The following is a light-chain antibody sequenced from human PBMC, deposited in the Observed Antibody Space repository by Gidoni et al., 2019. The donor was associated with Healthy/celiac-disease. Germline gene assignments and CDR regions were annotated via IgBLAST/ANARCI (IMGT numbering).Light chain of an antibody. CDR2: DDS. CDR3: QVWDSSSDGNV. Sequence: SYVLTQPPSVSVAPGQTARITCGGNNIGRKSVDWYQQKPGQDPVLVVYDDSDRPSGIPERFSGSNSGNTATLTISRVEAGDEADYYCQVWDSSSDGNVFGTGTKVTVL. V-gene: IGLV3-21*02. J-gene: IGLJ1*01. CDR1: NIGRKS.